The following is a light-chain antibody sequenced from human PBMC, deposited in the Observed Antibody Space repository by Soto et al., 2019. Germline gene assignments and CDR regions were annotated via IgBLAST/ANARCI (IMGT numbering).Light chain of an antibody. CDR3: LQYNNWPPLT. Sequence: EVVMTQSPATLSVSPGERATLSCRASQSVSNNLAWYQQKPGQAPRLLVYGSSSKAADSPARFSGSVSGPDFSLTISSLQSEDFAVYYCLQYNNWPPLTFGQGTRLQI. V-gene: IGKV3-15*01. CDR2: GSS. CDR1: QSVSNN. J-gene: IGKJ5*01.